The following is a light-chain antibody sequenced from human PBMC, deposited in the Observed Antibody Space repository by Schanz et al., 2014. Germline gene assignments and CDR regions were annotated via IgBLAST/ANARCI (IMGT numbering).Light chain of an antibody. J-gene: IGKJ1*01. CDR2: GAS. V-gene: IGKV3D-15*01. CDR3: QQYSSSRT. Sequence: EVVMTQSPATLSVSPGERVTLSCRASQSVSGNLAWYQQKPGQAPRLLISGASTRATGIPDRFSGSGSGTDFTLTISRLEPEDFAVYYCQQYSSSRTFGQGTKVEIK. CDR1: QSVSGN.